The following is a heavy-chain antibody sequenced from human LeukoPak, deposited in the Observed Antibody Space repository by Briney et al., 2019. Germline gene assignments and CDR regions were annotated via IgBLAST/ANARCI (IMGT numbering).Heavy chain of an antibody. CDR1: GGSFSGYY. D-gene: IGHD2-15*01. V-gene: IGHV4-59*01. J-gene: IGHJ5*02. Sequence: SETLSLTCAVYGGSFSGYYWSWIRQPPGKGLEWIGYIYYSGSTNYNPSLKSRVTISVDTSKNQFSLKLSSVTAADTAVYYCARDGCSGGSCPDTNWFDPWGQGTLVTVSS. CDR2: IYYSGST. CDR3: ARDGCSGGSCPDTNWFDP.